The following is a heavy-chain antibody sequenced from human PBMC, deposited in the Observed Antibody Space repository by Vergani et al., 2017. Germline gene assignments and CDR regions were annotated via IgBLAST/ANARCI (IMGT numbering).Heavy chain of an antibody. CDR1: GASVNSYY. V-gene: IGHV4-59*08. CDR2: VSFRGDT. D-gene: IGHD6-13*01. Sequence: QVKLQESGPGLVKPSETLSLTCTVSGASVNSYYWSWIRQPPGKGLEWMGYVSFRGDTLYDPSVKGRMTISLNTSSNQFSLKLSSVTAADTAVYYCAGSSSWYYWGQGTLVTVSS. CDR3: AGSSSWYY. J-gene: IGHJ4*02.